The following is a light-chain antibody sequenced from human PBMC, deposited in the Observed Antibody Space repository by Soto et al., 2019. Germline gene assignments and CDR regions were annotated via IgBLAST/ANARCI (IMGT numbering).Light chain of an antibody. J-gene: IGKJ1*01. CDR1: QSVSSSD. V-gene: IGKV3-20*01. CDR3: QQYGSSPRGT. Sequence: EIVLTQSPGTLSLSPVERATLSCSASQSVSSSDLAWYPQKPGQAPRLLIYGESSRATGIPDRFSGSGSGTDFTLTISRLEPEDFAVYYCQQYGSSPRGTFGQGTKVEIK. CDR2: GES.